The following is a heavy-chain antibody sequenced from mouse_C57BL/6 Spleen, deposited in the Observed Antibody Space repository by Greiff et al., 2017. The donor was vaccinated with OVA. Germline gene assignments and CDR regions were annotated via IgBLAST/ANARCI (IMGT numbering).Heavy chain of an antibody. J-gene: IGHJ3*01. CDR2: ISSGGSYT. D-gene: IGHD3-2*02. V-gene: IGHV5-6*01. CDR1: GFTFSSYG. CDR3: AGREAEGSSGYGFAY. Sequence: EVHLVESGGDLVKPGGSLKLSCAASGFTFSSYGMSWVRQTPDKRLEWVATISSGGSYTYYPDSVKGRFTISRDNAKNTLYLQMSSLKSEDTAMYYCAGREAEGSSGYGFAYWGQGTLVTVSA.